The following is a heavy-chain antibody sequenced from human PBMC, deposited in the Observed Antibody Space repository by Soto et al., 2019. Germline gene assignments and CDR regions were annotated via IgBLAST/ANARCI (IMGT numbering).Heavy chain of an antibody. CDR1: GFTFNTSW. D-gene: IGHD3-10*01. J-gene: IGHJ4*02. V-gene: IGHV3-7*05. Sequence: EVQLVESGGGLVQPGGSLRLSCAASGFTFNTSWMSWVRRAPGKGLEWVAHMNQHGSEKYYVDSVKGRFTISGDDAKNSLYLQMNSLGAEDTAVYYCGSWAGSSYWGQGTLVTVSS. CDR2: MNQHGSEK. CDR3: GSWAGSSY.